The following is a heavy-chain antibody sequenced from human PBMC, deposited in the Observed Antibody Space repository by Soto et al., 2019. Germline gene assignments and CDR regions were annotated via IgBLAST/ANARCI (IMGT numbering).Heavy chain of an antibody. CDR2: IIPIFGTA. Sequence: GASVKVSCKASGGTFSSYAISWVRQAPGQGLEWMGGIIPIFGTANYAQKFQGRVTITADESTSTAYMELSSLRSEDTAVYYCARGSDYDSSGYYYSWFDPWGQGTLVTSPQ. CDR3: ARGSDYDSSGYYYSWFDP. V-gene: IGHV1-69*13. J-gene: IGHJ5*02. D-gene: IGHD3-22*01. CDR1: GGTFSSYA.